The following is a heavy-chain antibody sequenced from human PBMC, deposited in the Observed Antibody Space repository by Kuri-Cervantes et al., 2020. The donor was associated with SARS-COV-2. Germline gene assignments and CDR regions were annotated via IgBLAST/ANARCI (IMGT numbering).Heavy chain of an antibody. CDR2: FDPEDGET. D-gene: IGHD2-21*01. J-gene: IGHJ4*02. CDR1: RDTFTTFG. Sequence: ASVKVSCKASRDTFTTFGFSWVRQAPGKGLEWMGGFDPEDGETIYAQKFQGRVTMTEDTSTDTAYMELSSLRSEDTAVYYCATVWAYCGGDCYSFDYWGQGTLVTVSS. V-gene: IGHV1-24*01. CDR3: ATVWAYCGGDCYSFDY.